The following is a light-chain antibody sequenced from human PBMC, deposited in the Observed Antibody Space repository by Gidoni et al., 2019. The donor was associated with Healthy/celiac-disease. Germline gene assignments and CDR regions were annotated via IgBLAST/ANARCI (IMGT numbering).Light chain of an antibody. J-gene: IGKJ1*01. CDR2: FGS. CDR3: MQALQTPWT. Sequence: LVMTQSPLSLPVTPGEPASLPCRSSQSLLHSNGYNYLDWYLQKPGQSPQLLIYFGSNRAPGGPDRFSGSGSGTDFTLKISRVEAEDVGVYYCMQALQTPWTFGQGTKVEIK. CDR1: QSLLHSNGYNY. V-gene: IGKV2-28*01.